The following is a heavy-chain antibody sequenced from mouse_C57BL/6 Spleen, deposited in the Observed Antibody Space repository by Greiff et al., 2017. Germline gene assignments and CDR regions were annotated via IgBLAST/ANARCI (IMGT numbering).Heavy chain of an antibody. J-gene: IGHJ3*01. CDR2: ISSGGDYI. D-gene: IGHD2-2*01. CDR1: GFTFSSYA. CDR3: TREGVTTTWFAY. Sequence: EVKLVESGEGLVKPGGSLKLSCAASGFTFSSYAMSWVRQTPEKRLEWVAYISSGGDYIYYADTVKGRFTISRDNARNTLYLQMSSLKSEDTAMYYCTREGVTTTWFAYWGQGTLVTVSA. V-gene: IGHV5-9-1*02.